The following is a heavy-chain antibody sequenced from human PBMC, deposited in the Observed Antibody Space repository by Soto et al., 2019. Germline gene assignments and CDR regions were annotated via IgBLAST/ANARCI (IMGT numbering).Heavy chain of an antibody. CDR1: RFPFINYP. D-gene: IGHD2-2*02. CDR2: ISGSGGST. Sequence: GSTLLSCTASRFPFINYPMSWVRQTPGKGLEWVAAISGSGGSTYYADSVKGRFTISRDNSKNTLYLQMNSLRAEDTAVYYCAKDPVVPAAIALTQFDPWGQGTLVTVSS. CDR3: AKDPVVPAAIALTQFDP. V-gene: IGHV3-23*01. J-gene: IGHJ5*02.